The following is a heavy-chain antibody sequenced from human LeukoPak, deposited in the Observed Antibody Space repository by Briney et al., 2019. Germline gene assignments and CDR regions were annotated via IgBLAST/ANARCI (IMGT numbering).Heavy chain of an antibody. J-gene: IGHJ4*02. Sequence: PGGSLRLSCAASGFTFSSYSMNWVRQAPGKGLEWVSYISSSSSTIYYADSVKGRFTISRDNAKNSLYLQMNSLRAEDTAVYYCARVDTEEVPTSHYFDYWGQGTLVTVSS. CDR3: ARVDTEEVPTSHYFDY. V-gene: IGHV3-48*04. D-gene: IGHD3/OR15-3a*01. CDR2: ISSSSSTI. CDR1: GFTFSSYS.